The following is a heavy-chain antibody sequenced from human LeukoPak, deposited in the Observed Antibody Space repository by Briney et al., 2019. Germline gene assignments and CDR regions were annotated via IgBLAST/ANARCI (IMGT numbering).Heavy chain of an antibody. Sequence: ASVKVSCKASGYTFTSYAMHWVRQAPGQRLEWMGWINAGNGNTKYSQKFQGRVTITRDTSASTAYMELSSLRSEDTAVYYCARDSGAVPAAMWRVKEGYFDYWGQGTLVTVSS. CDR3: ARDSGAVPAAMWRVKEGYFDY. J-gene: IGHJ4*02. D-gene: IGHD2-2*01. CDR1: GYTFTSYA. V-gene: IGHV1-3*01. CDR2: INAGNGNT.